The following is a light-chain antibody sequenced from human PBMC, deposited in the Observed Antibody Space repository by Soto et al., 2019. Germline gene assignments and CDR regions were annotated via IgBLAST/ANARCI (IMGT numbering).Light chain of an antibody. CDR3: QQSYSTPYT. CDR2: AAS. CDR1: QSISSY. Sequence: DIQMTQSPPSLSASVGDRVTITCRASQSISSYLNWYQQKPGKAPKLLIYAASSLQSGVPSRFSGSGSGTDFTLTISSLQPEDFATYYCQQSYSTPYTFGQGTKVDSK. J-gene: IGKJ2*01. V-gene: IGKV1-39*01.